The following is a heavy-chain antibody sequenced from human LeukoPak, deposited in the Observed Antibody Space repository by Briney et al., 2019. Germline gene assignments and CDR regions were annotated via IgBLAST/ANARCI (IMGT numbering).Heavy chain of an antibody. CDR1: GGSISSYY. Sequence: SETLSLTCTVSGGSISSYYWSWIRQPPGKGLEWIGYIYYSGSTNYNPSLKSRVTISVDTSKNQFSLKPSSVTAADTAVYYCARVDSRAPGFDSWGQGTLVTVSS. D-gene: IGHD6-13*01. J-gene: IGHJ4*02. CDR2: IYYSGST. CDR3: ARVDSRAPGFDS. V-gene: IGHV4-59*01.